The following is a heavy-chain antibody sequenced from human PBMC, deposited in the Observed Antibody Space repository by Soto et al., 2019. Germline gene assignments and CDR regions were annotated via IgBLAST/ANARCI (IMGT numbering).Heavy chain of an antibody. D-gene: IGHD3-22*01. J-gene: IGHJ4*02. CDR3: ARTYYYEMIGHSYIESFDY. V-gene: IGHV1-18*01. CDR2: VSAYSDNA. Sequence: QVQLVQSGPEVKKPGASVKVSCKASGYTFTSYGIAWVRQAPGQGLEWMGWVSAYSDNANYTQTVQDRVTLTTDTYTTTAYMELRSLRSDDTAVYYCARTYYYEMIGHSYIESFDYWGQGTLVAVYS. CDR1: GYTFTSYG.